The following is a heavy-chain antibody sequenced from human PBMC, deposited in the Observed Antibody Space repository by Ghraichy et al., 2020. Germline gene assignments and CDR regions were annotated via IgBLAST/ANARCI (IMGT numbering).Heavy chain of an antibody. CDR1: GYSISSGYY. Sequence: SETLSLTCTVSGYSISSGYYWGWIRQPPGKGLEWIGSIYHSGSTYYNPSLKSRVTISVDTSKNQFSLKLSSVTAADTAVYYCASSGDPGYYYYGMDVWGQGTTVTVSS. V-gene: IGHV4-38-2*02. D-gene: IGHD2-21*02. J-gene: IGHJ6*02. CDR3: ASSGDPGYYYYGMDV. CDR2: IYHSGST.